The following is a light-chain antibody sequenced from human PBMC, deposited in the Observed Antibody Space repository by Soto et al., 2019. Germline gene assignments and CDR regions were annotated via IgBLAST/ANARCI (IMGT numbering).Light chain of an antibody. CDR2: GAS. CDR1: QSIGSN. V-gene: IGKV3-15*01. Sequence: ETVLTQSPATFSVSPGERATLSCRASQSIGSNLAWYQQRPGQPPRLLIYGASTRATGVPARFSGSGSGTEFQLTINRLQSEDFALYYCQQYNKWPLFTFGPGTKGDIK. J-gene: IGKJ3*01. CDR3: QQYNKWPLFT.